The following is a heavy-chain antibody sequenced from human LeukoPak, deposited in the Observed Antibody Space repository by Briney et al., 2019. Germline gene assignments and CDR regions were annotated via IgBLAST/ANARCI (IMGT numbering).Heavy chain of an antibody. CDR1: GFTFRSYA. Sequence: GGSLRLSCAASGFTFRSYAMSWVRQAPGEGLEWVSGISGSGDNTYYADFVKGRFTISRDNSRNTLYLQMNSLRAEDTAIYYCAKKAVAGYYYYYMDVWGKGTTVTVSS. CDR2: ISGSGDNT. V-gene: IGHV3-23*01. J-gene: IGHJ6*03. D-gene: IGHD6-19*01. CDR3: AKKAVAGYYYYYMDV.